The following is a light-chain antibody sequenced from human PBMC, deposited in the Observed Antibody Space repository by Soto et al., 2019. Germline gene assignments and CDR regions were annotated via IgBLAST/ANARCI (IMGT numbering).Light chain of an antibody. CDR2: AAS. CDR3: QQAYNTPYT. J-gene: IGKJ2*01. V-gene: IGKV1-39*01. CDR1: QSISKY. Sequence: DIQMTQSPSSLHASIGDRVTITCRASQSISKYLNWYQQKLGKAPKLLIYAASRLQSAVPSRFSGSGSGTDFSLNISSLQAEDLATYYCQQAYNTPYTFGQGTKLEIK.